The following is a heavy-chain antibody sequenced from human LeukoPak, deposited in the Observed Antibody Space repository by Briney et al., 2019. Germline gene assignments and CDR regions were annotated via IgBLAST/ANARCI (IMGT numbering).Heavy chain of an antibody. V-gene: IGHV4-31*03. J-gene: IGHJ3*02. Sequence: PSETLSLTCTVSGGSISSGGYYWSWIRQHPGKGLEWIGYIYYSGSTCYNPSLKSRVTISVDTSKNQFSLKLSSVTAADTAVYCCARGPGELDAFDIWGQGTMVTVSS. CDR1: GGSISSGGYY. CDR2: IYYSGST. CDR3: ARGPGELDAFDI. D-gene: IGHD3-10*01.